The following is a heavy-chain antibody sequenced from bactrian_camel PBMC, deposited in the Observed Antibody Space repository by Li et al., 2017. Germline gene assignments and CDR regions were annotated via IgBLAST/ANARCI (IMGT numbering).Heavy chain of an antibody. CDR2: IDIDGTI. CDR3: AADPAPYAACGSSRWRLRSRFPY. V-gene: IGHV3S55*01. D-gene: IGHD1*01. J-gene: IGHJ4*01. Sequence: HVQLVESGGGSVQAGGSVKLSRLMPKPSDSAWCMAWFRQGPGKGREGVATIDIDGTISYADSVKGRFTIRKDNAENTLYLEMNSLSPEDTAMYYCAADPAPYAACGSSRWRLRSRFPYWAQGTQVTVS. CDR1: KPSDSAWC.